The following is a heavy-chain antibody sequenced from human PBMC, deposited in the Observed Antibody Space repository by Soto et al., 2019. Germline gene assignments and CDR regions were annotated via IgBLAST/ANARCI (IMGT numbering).Heavy chain of an antibody. CDR1: GFTFSSYW. CDR3: ASYDSSGYYYYFDY. Sequence: EVQLVESGGGLVQPGGSLRLSCAASGFTFSSYWMSWVRQAPGKGLEWVANIKQDGSEKYYADSVKGRFTISRDNAKNSLYLQMNSLRAEDTAVYYCASYDSSGYYYYFDYWGQGTLVTVSS. CDR2: IKQDGSEK. J-gene: IGHJ4*02. V-gene: IGHV3-7*03. D-gene: IGHD3-22*01.